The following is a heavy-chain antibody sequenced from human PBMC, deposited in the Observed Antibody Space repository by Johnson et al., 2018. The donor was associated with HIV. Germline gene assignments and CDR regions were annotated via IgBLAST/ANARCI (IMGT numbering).Heavy chain of an antibody. J-gene: IGHJ3*01. Sequence: VQLVESGGGLVQPGGSLRLSCAASGFTSSQYDMHWVRQVINKGLEWVSTSGTIGDTYYAASVRGRFTVSRENAKDSLFLQMNNLRAGDTAVYYCARGSAPWTISGRVLDLWGQGTMVTVSS. CDR3: ARGSAPWTISGRVLDL. CDR1: GFTSSQYD. V-gene: IGHV3-13*01. CDR2: SGTIGDT. D-gene: IGHD3-10*01.